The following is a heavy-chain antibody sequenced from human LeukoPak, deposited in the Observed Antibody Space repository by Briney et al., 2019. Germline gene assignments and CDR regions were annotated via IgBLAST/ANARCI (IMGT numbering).Heavy chain of an antibody. CDR3: SVIGNYCSSTSCFFFDY. CDR1: EFTFSDFW. V-gene: IGHV3-7*01. J-gene: IGHJ4*02. D-gene: IGHD2-2*01. Sequence: GGSLRLSCVASEFTFSDFWMSWVRQAPGKGLEWVANIKQDGSEKHYVDSVTGRFTISRDNAKNSLYLQMNSLGAEDTAVYYCSVIGNYCSSTSCFFFDYWGQGTLVTVSS. CDR2: IKQDGSEK.